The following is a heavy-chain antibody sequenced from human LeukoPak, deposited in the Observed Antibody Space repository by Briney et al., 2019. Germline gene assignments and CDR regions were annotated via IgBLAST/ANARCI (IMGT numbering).Heavy chain of an antibody. J-gene: IGHJ6*03. V-gene: IGHV1-18*01. CDR2: ISAYNGNP. D-gene: IGHD1-1*01. CDR3: AAGTPWDYYMDV. Sequence: ASVKVSCKASGYTFTSYGISWVRQAPGQRLEWMGWISAYNGNPNYAQKLQGRVTMTTDTSTSTAYMELRSLRSDDTAVYYCAAGTPWDYYMDVWGKGTTVTVSS. CDR1: GYTFTSYG.